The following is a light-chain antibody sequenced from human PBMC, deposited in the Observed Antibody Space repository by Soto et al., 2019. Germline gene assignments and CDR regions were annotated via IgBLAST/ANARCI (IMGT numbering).Light chain of an antibody. CDR2: AVS. J-gene: IGLJ1*01. V-gene: IGLV2-11*01. CDR1: NSDIGNYNL. CDR3: ATWDDSLHGYV. Sequence: QSALTQPRSVSGSPGQSVSISCTGTNSDIGNYNLVSWYQQPPGKAPKLIISAVSRRPSGVPDRFSGSKSGTSASLAISGLQSEDEADYYCATWDDSLHGYVFGTGTKVTVL.